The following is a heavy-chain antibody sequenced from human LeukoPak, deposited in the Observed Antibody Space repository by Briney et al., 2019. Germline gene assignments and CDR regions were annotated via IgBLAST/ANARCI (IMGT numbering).Heavy chain of an antibody. D-gene: IGHD3-3*01. CDR1: GGSFSGYY. Sequence: PSETLSLTCAVYGGSFSGYYWSWIRQPPGKGLEWIGYIYYSGGTNYNPSLKSRVTISVDTSKNQFSLKLSSVTAADTAVYYCARRSIFGGPYYYYGMDVWGQGTTATVSS. V-gene: IGHV4-59*08. CDR3: ARRSIFGGPYYYYGMDV. CDR2: IYYSGGT. J-gene: IGHJ6*02.